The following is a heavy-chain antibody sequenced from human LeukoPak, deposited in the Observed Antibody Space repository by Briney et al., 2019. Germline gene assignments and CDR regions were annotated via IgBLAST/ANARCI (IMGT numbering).Heavy chain of an antibody. J-gene: IGHJ4*02. CDR1: GGSMSNYY. CDR2: IYESGSA. D-gene: IGHD7-27*01. Sequence: PSETLSLTCSVSGGSMSNYYWTWIRQPPGKSLEWIGYIYESGSANYSPSLKSRLTMSVDTSKKQFSMKLNSVTAADTAIYYCARVEVNWGSQTFDYWGQGTLVTVSS. V-gene: IGHV4-59*01. CDR3: ARVEVNWGSQTFDY.